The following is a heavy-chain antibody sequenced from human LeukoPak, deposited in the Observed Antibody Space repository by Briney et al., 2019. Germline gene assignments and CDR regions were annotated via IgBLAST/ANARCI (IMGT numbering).Heavy chain of an antibody. V-gene: IGHV4-31*03. Sequence: SSETLSLTCTVSGGSISSGGYYWSWIRQHPGKGLEWIGYIYYSGSTYYNPSLKSRVTISVDTSKNQFSLKLSSVTAADTAVYYCARGPGTWSHYFDSWGQGTLVTVSS. CDR1: GGSISSGGYY. CDR2: IYYSGST. J-gene: IGHJ4*02. D-gene: IGHD6-13*01. CDR3: ARGPGTWSHYFDS.